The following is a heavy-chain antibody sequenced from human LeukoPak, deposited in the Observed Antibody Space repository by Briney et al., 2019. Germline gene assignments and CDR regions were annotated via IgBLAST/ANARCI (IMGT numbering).Heavy chain of an antibody. CDR1: GGSISSYY. D-gene: IGHD2-2*01. CDR3: ARDPVDQPYWFFDL. J-gene: IGHJ2*01. CDR2: IYNSGST. Sequence: SETLSLTCTVSGGSISSYYWSWIRQPPGKGLEWIGYIYNSGSTNYNPSLKSRVTISVDTSKKQFPLKLSSVTAADTAVYYCARDPVDQPYWFFDLWGRGTLVTVSS. V-gene: IGHV4-59*01.